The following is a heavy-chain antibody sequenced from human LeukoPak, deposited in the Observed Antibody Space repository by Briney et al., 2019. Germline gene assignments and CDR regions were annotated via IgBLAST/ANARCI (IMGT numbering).Heavy chain of an antibody. J-gene: IGHJ4*02. CDR3: VKDHGWLLYS. Sequence: GGSLRLSCAASGFTFSSYAMSWVRQAPGKGLEWVSGISLDGATTYYAGSVEGRFTISRDNSKNTLYLQMNSLRADDTAVYYCVKDHGWLLYSWGQGTLVTVSS. CDR2: ISLDGATT. CDR1: GFTFSSYA. D-gene: IGHD3-9*01. V-gene: IGHV3-23*01.